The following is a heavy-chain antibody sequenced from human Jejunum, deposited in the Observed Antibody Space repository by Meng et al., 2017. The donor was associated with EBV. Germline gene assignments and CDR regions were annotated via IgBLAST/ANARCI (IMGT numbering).Heavy chain of an antibody. CDR2: IKRTTDGGTT. CDR3: TDVGGDMI. V-gene: IGHV3-15*01. D-gene: IGHD3-16*01. Sequence: PLVWAGGGLVKPGESLRLSCAASGFTFINSHMTWVRQAPGKGLEWVGRIKRTTDGGTTDYAAPVKGRFTISRDDSKNTLYLQMNSLKTEDTAVYYCTDVGGDMIWGQGILVTVSS. CDR1: GFTFINSH. J-gene: IGHJ4*02.